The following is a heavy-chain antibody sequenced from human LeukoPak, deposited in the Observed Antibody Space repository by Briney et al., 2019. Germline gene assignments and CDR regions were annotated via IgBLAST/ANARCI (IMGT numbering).Heavy chain of an antibody. Sequence: PGGSLRLSCAASGFTFSSYSMNWVRQAPGKGLEWVSAISGSGVSTYYADSVKGRFTISRDNSKNTLYLQMNSLRAEDTAVYYCAKVFRYSGSYPIDYWGQGNLVTVSS. V-gene: IGHV3-23*01. D-gene: IGHD1-26*01. CDR1: GFTFSSYS. CDR3: AKVFRYSGSYPIDY. CDR2: ISGSGVST. J-gene: IGHJ4*02.